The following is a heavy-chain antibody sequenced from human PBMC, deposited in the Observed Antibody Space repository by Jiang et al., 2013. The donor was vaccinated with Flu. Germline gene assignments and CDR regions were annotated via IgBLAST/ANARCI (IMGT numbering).Heavy chain of an antibody. D-gene: IGHD2-15*01. J-gene: IGHJ6*02. V-gene: IGHV4-39*01. Sequence: SLKSRVTISVDTSKNQFSLKLSSVTAADTAVYYCASHLVVGYYYGMDVWGQGTTVTVSS. CDR3: ASHLVVGYYYGMDV.